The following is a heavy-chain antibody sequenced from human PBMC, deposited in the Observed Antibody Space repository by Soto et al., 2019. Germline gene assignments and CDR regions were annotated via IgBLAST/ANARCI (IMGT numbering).Heavy chain of an antibody. J-gene: IGHJ4*02. V-gene: IGHV5-51*01. CDR2: IYPGDSDA. Sequence: GASLHLSCQGSGYSFPSYWIGWVLQMPGKGLEWMGIIYPGDSDARHSPSFQGQVTISADKSISTAYLQWSSLKASDTAMYYCARAVDYYDSSGYYHPPAYWGQGTLVTVSS. CDR1: GYSFPSYW. CDR3: ARAVDYYDSSGYYHPPAY. D-gene: IGHD3-22*01.